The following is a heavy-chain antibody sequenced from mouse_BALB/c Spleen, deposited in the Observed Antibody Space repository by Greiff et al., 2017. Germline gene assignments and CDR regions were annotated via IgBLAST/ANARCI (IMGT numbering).Heavy chain of an antibody. J-gene: IGHJ3*01. CDR1: GYSITSGYY. CDR2: ISYDGSN. V-gene: IGHV3-6*02. Sequence: EVKLVESGPGLVKPSQSLSLTCSVTGYSITSGYYWNWIRQFPGNKLEWMGYISYDGSNNYNPSLKNRISITRDTSKNQFFLKLNSVTTEDTATYYCARDLYYYGSSYAWFAYWGQGTLVTVSA. CDR3: ARDLYYYGSSYAWFAY. D-gene: IGHD1-1*01.